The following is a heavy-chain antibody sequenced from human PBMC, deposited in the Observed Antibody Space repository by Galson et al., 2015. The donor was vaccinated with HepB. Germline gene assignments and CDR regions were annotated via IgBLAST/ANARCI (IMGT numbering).Heavy chain of an antibody. Sequence: CAISGDSVSSNSAAWNWIRQSPSRGLEWLGRTYYRSKWYNDYAVSVKSRITINPDTSKSQFSLQLNSVTPEDTAVYYCARDLGAKAVAVEVAFDIWGQGTMVTVSS. CDR2: TYYRSKWYN. CDR3: ARDLGAKAVAVEVAFDI. V-gene: IGHV6-1*01. J-gene: IGHJ3*02. CDR1: GDSVSSNSAA. D-gene: IGHD6-19*01.